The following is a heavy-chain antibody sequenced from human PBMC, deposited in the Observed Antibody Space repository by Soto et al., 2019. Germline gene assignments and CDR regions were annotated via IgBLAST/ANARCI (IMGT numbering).Heavy chain of an antibody. CDR2: INHSGST. Sequence: PSETLSLTCAVYGGSFSGYYWSWIRQPPGKGLEWIGEINHSGSTNYNPSLKSRVTISVDTSKSQFSLKLSSVTAADTAVYYCARTLWFGELLSHFDYWGQGTLVTVSS. V-gene: IGHV4-34*01. CDR1: GGSFSGYY. J-gene: IGHJ4*02. D-gene: IGHD3-10*01. CDR3: ARTLWFGELLSHFDY.